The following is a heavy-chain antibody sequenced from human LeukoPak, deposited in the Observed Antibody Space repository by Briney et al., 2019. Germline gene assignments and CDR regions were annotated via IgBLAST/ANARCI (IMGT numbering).Heavy chain of an antibody. Sequence: SETLSLTCTVSGGSTSSGSYYWDWIRQPPGKCLEWLGGIYYSGTTYYNPSLKSRVTMSVDTSKNQFSLKLNSVTAADTALYYCASRYTSGWAIDYWGQGTLVTVSS. CDR3: ASRYTSGWAIDY. D-gene: IGHD6-19*01. CDR2: IYYSGTT. V-gene: IGHV4-39*01. CDR1: GGSTSSGSYY. J-gene: IGHJ4*02.